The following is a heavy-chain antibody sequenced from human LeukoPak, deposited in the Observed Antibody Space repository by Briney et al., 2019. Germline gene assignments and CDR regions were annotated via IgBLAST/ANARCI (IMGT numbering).Heavy chain of an antibody. CDR2: IWYDGSNK. J-gene: IGHJ4*02. CDR1: GFTFSTFG. Sequence: PGTSLRLSCAASGFTFSTFGMHWVRQAPGKGLEWVAVIWYDGSNKYYADSVKGRFTISRDNSKNTLYLQMNSLRAEDTAVYYCARSDYYGSGSYLDYWGQGTLVTVSS. D-gene: IGHD3-10*01. CDR3: ARSDYYGSGSYLDY. V-gene: IGHV3-33*01.